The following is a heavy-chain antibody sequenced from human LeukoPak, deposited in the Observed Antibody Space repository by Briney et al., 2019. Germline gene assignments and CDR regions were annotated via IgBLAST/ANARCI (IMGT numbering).Heavy chain of an antibody. CDR1: GFTFRNHG. V-gene: IGHV3-30*03. CDR3: AREATWGQWYFDL. Sequence: GGSLRLSCVASGFTFRNHGMDWVRQAPGKGLEWGAVIAADGGVKQYADSVKGRFTLARDNSKNTLSLQMNILSVEDTAVYYCAREATWGQWYFDLWGQGTPVTVSS. J-gene: IGHJ4*02. CDR2: IAADGGVK. D-gene: IGHD6-19*01.